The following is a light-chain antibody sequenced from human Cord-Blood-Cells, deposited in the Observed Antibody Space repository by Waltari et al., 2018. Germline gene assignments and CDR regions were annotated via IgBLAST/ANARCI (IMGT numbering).Light chain of an antibody. Sequence: QSALTQPASVSGSPGQSITISCTGTSSEVGGYNYVSWYQQHPGKPPKLMIYYVSKRPSGVSNRFSGSKSGNTASLTISGLQAEDEADYYCSSYTSSSTVFGGGTKLTVL. V-gene: IGLV2-14*01. J-gene: IGLJ2*01. CDR2: YVS. CDR3: SSYTSSSTV. CDR1: SSEVGGYNY.